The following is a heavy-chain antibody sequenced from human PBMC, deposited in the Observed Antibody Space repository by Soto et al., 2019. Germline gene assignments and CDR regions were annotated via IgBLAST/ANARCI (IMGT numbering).Heavy chain of an antibody. CDR2: ISYDGSNK. Sequence: QVQLVESGGGVAQPGRSLRLSCAASGFTFSSYAMHWVRQAPGKGLAWVAVISYDGSNKYYADSVKGRFTISRDNSKHTLYMQMNSLRAEDTAVYYCSRLIVVASGDWFDPWGQGTLVTVSS. CDR3: SRLIVVASGDWFDP. V-gene: IGHV3-30-3*01. D-gene: IGHD1-26*01. J-gene: IGHJ5*02. CDR1: GFTFSSYA.